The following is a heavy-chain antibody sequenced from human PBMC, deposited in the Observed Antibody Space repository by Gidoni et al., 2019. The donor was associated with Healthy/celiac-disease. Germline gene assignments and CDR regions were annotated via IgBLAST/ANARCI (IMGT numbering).Heavy chain of an antibody. CDR1: GDTFTDYY. CDR3: ATDTLSITMVRGVYYYGMDV. V-gene: IGHV1-69-2*01. D-gene: IGHD3-10*01. CDR2: VDPEDGET. Sequence: LVQSGAEVKKPGATVKISCKVSGDTFTDYYMHWVQQAPGKGLEWLGLVDPEDGETIYAEKFQGRVTITADTSTDTAYMELSSLRSEDTAVYYCATDTLSITMVRGVYYYGMDVWGQGTTVTVSS. J-gene: IGHJ6*02.